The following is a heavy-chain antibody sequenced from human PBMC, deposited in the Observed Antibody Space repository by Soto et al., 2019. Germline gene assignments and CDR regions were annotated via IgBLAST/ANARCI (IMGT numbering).Heavy chain of an antibody. J-gene: IGHJ6*02. D-gene: IGHD6-13*01. CDR3: ARPSDSSSWSTYYYYGMDV. V-gene: IGHV1-18*01. CDR2: ISAYNGNT. CDR1: GYTFTSYG. Sequence: ASVKVSCKASGYTFTSYGISWVRQAPGQGLEWMGWISAYNGNTNYAQKLQGRVTMTTDTSTSTAYMELRSLRSDDTAVYYCARPSDSSSWSTYYYYGMDVWGQGTTVTVSS.